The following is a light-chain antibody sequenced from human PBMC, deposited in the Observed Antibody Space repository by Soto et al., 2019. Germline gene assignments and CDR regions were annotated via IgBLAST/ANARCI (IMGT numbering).Light chain of an antibody. V-gene: IGKV1-5*01. J-gene: IGKJ4*01. Sequence: DIQMTQSPSTLSASVGDRVTITCRASQSISSWLAWYQQKPGKAPKLLIYDASRLESGVPSRFSGSGSGTEVTLTISSLQPDDFATYYCQQYNSYPLTCGGGTKLEIK. CDR1: QSISSW. CDR3: QQYNSYPLT. CDR2: DAS.